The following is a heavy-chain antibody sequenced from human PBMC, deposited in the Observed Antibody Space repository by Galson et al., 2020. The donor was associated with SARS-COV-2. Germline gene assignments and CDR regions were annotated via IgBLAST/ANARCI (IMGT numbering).Heavy chain of an antibody. Sequence: GGSLRLSCVASGFMFSEHYMDWVRQAPGKGLEWVGRIKNKANSYTKEYDASVRGRVTISRDDSKKSLYLQMNSLEIEDTAVYYCARIKLIGADRGRTFDYWGQGILVTVSS. V-gene: IGHV3-72*01. D-gene: IGHD1-26*01. CDR2: IKNKANSYTK. CDR3: ARIKLIGADRGRTFDY. CDR1: GFMFSEHY. J-gene: IGHJ4*02.